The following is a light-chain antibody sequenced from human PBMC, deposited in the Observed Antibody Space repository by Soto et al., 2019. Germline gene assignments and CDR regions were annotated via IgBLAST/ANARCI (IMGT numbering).Light chain of an antibody. CDR3: QQSYSTPYT. Sequence: IQLTQSPSSLSASVGDRVAITCRASQDIYIYLAWYQQEPGKAPKLLIYAASSLQSGVPSRFSGSGSGTDFTLTISSLQPEDFATYYCQQSYSTPYTFGQGTKLEIK. CDR2: AAS. CDR1: QDIYIY. V-gene: IGKV1-39*01. J-gene: IGKJ2*01.